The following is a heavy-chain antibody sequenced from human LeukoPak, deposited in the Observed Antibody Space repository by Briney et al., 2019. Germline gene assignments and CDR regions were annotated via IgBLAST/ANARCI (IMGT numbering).Heavy chain of an antibody. J-gene: IGHJ4*02. CDR1: GYTFTSYY. V-gene: IGHV1-46*01. CDR3: ARDVNGYYFDY. CDR2: INPSGGST. Sequence: ASVKVSCKASGYTFTSYYMHWVRQAPGQGLEWMGIINPSGGSTSYAQKFQGRVTTTRDTSTSTVYMELSSLRSEDTAVYYCARDVNGYYFDYWGQGTLVTVSS. D-gene: IGHD5-24*01.